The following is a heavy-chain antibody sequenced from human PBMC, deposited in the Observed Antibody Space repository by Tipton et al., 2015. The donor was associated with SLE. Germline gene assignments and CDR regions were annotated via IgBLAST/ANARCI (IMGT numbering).Heavy chain of an antibody. V-gene: IGHV4-4*08. CDR1: SDSISGYY. Sequence: TLSLTCTVSSDSISGYYWNWIRQPPGKGLEWIGYIFTSGDTTYNPSLKSRLTISMDTSKNQFSLMVNSVTAADTAVYYCARALDYGSGSPNAFDFWGQGTLVTVSS. CDR3: ARALDYGSGSPNAFDF. J-gene: IGHJ3*01. D-gene: IGHD3-10*01. CDR2: IFTSGDT.